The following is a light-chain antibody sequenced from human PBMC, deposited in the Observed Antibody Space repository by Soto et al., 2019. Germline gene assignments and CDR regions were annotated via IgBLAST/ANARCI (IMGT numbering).Light chain of an antibody. V-gene: IGLV4-69*01. J-gene: IGLJ2*01. CDR2: LNSDGSH. CDR3: QSWGTVNVV. CDR1: SGHSSYA. Sequence: QPVLTQSPSASASLGASVKLTCTLSSGHSSYAIAWHQQQPEKGPRYLMKLNSDGSHTKGDGIPDRFSGSSSGAERYLTISGLHSGDEAEYYCQSWGTVNVVFGGGTKLTVL.